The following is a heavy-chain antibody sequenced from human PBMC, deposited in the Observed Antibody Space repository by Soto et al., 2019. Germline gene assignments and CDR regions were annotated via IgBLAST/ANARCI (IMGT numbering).Heavy chain of an antibody. CDR1: GFTFSNFG. Sequence: QLQVVESGGGVVQPGTSLRLSCAASGFTFSNFGMHWVRQAPGKGLEWVAVIWHDGKNKYYADSAKGRFTISRDNSKNTLYLQMNSLRAEDTAVYYCARDPGQDEAMDYWGQGTLVTVSS. V-gene: IGHV3-33*01. J-gene: IGHJ4*02. CDR3: ARDPGQDEAMDY. CDR2: IWHDGKNK.